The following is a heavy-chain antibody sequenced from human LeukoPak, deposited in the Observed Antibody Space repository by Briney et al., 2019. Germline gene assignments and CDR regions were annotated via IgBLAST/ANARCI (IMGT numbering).Heavy chain of an antibody. V-gene: IGHV1-46*01. CDR2: INPSGGST. D-gene: IGHD4-23*01. CDR1: GYTFTSYY. Sequence: ASVKVSCKASGYTFTSYYMHWVRQAPGQGLEWMGIINPSGGSTSYAQKFQGRVTMTRDTSTSTVYMELSSLRSEDTAVYYCAGTDHYGGNLQLFDYWGQGTLVTISS. CDR3: AGTDHYGGNLQLFDY. J-gene: IGHJ4*02.